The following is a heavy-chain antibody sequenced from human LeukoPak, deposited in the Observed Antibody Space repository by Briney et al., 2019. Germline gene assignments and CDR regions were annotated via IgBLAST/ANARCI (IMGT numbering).Heavy chain of an antibody. CDR3: VRGWPGDFEH. CDR2: IGTAGDT. D-gene: IGHD5-24*01. Sequence: GGSLRLSCAASGFSFSSYGMLWVRHSPGKRLEWVSGIGTAGDTYYLDSVKGRFTTFRENGLNSLYLQMNSLRAGDTAVYYCVRGWPGDFEHWGQGSLVTVSS. V-gene: IGHV3-13*01. CDR1: GFSFSSYG. J-gene: IGHJ4*02.